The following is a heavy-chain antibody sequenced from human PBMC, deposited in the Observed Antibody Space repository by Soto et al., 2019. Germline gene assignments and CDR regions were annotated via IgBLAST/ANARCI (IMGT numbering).Heavy chain of an antibody. Sequence: ASVKVSCKASGYTFSSYGISWVRQAPGQGLEWMGWISVYNGNTNYAQSLQGRVTMTTDTSTSTAYMELRSLRSDDTAVYYCARDTLPIYYYYYMDVWGKGTTVTVSS. J-gene: IGHJ6*03. V-gene: IGHV1-18*01. CDR2: ISVYNGNT. CDR1: GYTFSSYG. CDR3: ARDTLPIYYYYYMDV.